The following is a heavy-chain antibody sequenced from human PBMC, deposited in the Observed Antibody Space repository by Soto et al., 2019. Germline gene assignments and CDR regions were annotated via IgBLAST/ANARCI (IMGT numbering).Heavy chain of an antibody. J-gene: IGHJ4*02. D-gene: IGHD3-9*01. Sequence: QITLKESGPTLVKPTQTLTLTCTFSGFSLTTNGVGVGWIRQPPGKALQWLALIYWDDDKHYTPSLKSRLTITKDTSKKQVVLTMTSLGPVDTATYFCVLRADYDILTGYYYFGYWGQGTLVTVSS. V-gene: IGHV2-5*02. CDR3: VLRADYDILTGYYYFGY. CDR2: IYWDDDK. CDR1: GFSLTTNGVG.